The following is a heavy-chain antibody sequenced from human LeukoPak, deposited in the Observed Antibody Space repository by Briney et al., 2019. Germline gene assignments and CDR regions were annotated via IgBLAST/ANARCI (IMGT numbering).Heavy chain of an antibody. D-gene: IGHD2-8*01. J-gene: IGHJ6*03. CDR2: INPSGGST. V-gene: IGHV1-46*01. CDR1: GYTFTSYY. CDR3: AKDRCSNGIGCYYYYMDV. Sequence: ASVKVSCKASGYTFTSYYMHWVRQAPGQGLEWMGIINPSGGSTSYAQKFQGRVTMTRDMSTSTVYMELSSLRAEDTAVYYCAKDRCSNGIGCYYYYMDVWGKGTTVTISS.